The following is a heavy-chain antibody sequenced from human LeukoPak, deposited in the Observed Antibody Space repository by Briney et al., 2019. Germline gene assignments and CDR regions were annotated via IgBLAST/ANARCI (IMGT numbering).Heavy chain of an antibody. CDR3: AREDPPGTFDH. CDR1: GGSFSGYY. CDR2: INHSGST. V-gene: IGHV4-34*01. Sequence: PSETLSLTCAVYGGSFSGYYWSWIRQPPGKGLEWIGEINHSGSTNYNPSLKSRVTISVDTSKNQFSLKLSSVTAADTAVYYCAREDPPGTFDHWGRGALVAVSS. J-gene: IGHJ4*02.